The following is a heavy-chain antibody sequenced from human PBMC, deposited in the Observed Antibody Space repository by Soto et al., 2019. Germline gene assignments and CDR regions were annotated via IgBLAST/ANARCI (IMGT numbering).Heavy chain of an antibody. CDR2: INPSGGST. D-gene: IGHD4-4*01. J-gene: IGHJ4*02. V-gene: IGHV1-46*03. CDR1: GYTFSSYY. Sequence: VSXXXXGYTFSSYYMHWVRQAPGQGIEWMGIINPSGGSTSYAQKFQGRVTMTRDTSTSTVYMELSSLRSEDTAVYYCSRDRHSNSYYFDYWGQGTLVTVSS. CDR3: SRDRHSNSYYFDY.